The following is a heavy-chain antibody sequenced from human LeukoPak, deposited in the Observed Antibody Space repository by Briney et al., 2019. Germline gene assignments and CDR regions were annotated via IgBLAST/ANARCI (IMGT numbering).Heavy chain of an antibody. CDR2: ISGSGGST. CDR1: GFTFSSYA. J-gene: IGHJ4*02. V-gene: IGHV3-23*01. Sequence: PGGSLRLSCAASGFTFSSYAMSWVRQAPGKGLEWVSAISGSGGSTYYADSVKGRFTISRDNSKNTLYLQMNSLRAEDTAVYYCAKPPSGYYDSSGPRDYWGQGTLVTVSS. D-gene: IGHD3-22*01. CDR3: AKPPSGYYDSSGPRDY.